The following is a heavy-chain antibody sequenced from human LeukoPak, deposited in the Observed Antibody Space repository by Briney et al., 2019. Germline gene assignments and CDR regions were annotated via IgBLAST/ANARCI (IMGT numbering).Heavy chain of an antibody. CDR1: GVSISSGSYY. CDR3: AREATSQICSGGSCTDGAFDI. CDR2: IYTSGST. D-gene: IGHD2-15*01. J-gene: IGHJ3*02. Sequence: SQTLSLTGTVSGVSISSGSYYWSWIRQPAGKGLEWIGRIYTSGSTNYNPSLKSRVTISVDTSKNQFSLKLSSVTAADTAVYYCAREATSQICSGGSCTDGAFDIWGQGTMVTVSS. V-gene: IGHV4-61*02.